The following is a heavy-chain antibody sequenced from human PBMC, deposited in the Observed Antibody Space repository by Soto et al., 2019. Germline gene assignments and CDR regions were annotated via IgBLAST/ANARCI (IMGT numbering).Heavy chain of an antibody. CDR2: ISADNGNT. V-gene: IGHV1-18*01. CDR3: ARETYFGEIVFDP. J-gene: IGHJ5*02. D-gene: IGHD3-10*01. Sequence: ASVKVSCKASGYTFTNYGVSWVRQAPGQGLEWMGWISADNGNTNYAQKLQGRVTMTTDKSTSTVYMELRSLRSDDTAVYYCARETYFGEIVFDPWGQGTQVTVSS. CDR1: GYTFTNYG.